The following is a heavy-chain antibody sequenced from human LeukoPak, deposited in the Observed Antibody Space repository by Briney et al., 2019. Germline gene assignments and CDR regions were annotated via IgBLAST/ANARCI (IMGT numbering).Heavy chain of an antibody. CDR3: ARLDYYGSGSYFWFDP. V-gene: IGHV4-59*12. CDR1: GGSISSYY. CDR2: IHYSGST. D-gene: IGHD3-10*01. J-gene: IGHJ5*02. Sequence: SETLSLTCTVSGGSISSYYWSWIRQPPGKGLEWIGYIHYSGSTNYNPSLKSRVTISVDTSKNQFSLKLSSVTAADTAVYYCARLDYYGSGSYFWFDPWGQGTLVTVSS.